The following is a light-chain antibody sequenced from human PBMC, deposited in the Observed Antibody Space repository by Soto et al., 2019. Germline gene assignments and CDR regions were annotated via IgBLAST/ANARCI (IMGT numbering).Light chain of an antibody. V-gene: IGKV1-5*01. CDR1: QTVSKF. J-gene: IGKJ1*01. CDR3: QHYNSYSEA. CDR2: STS. Sequence: DIQMTQSPSSLSASVGDRVTIACRASQTVSKFVNWYQQKPGKVPALLIYSTSTLYSGVPSRFSGSGSGTEFTLTISSLQPDDFATYYCQHYNSYSEAFGQGTKVDIK.